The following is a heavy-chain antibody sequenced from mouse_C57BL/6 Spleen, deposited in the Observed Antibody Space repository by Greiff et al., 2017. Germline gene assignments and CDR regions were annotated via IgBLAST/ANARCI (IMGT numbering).Heavy chain of an antibody. CDR1: GFSLTSYG. CDR3: TKRIFDYGRYFDV. Sequence: VQLQESGPGLVAPSQSLSITCTVSGFSLTSYGVDWVRQPPRKGQERVEVIWDGGNTNDKSALISRLGISKDNSKSQVFLKMNSLQTDDTAMYCCTKRIFDYGRYFDVWGTGTTVTVSS. V-gene: IGHV2-9*01. CDR2: IWDGGNT. J-gene: IGHJ1*03. D-gene: IGHD2-4*01.